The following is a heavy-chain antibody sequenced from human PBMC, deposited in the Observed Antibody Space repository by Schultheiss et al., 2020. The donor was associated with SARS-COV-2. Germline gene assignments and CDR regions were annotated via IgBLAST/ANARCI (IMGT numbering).Heavy chain of an antibody. CDR3: ARQAGNWFDP. CDR2: ISSSSSYI. CDR1: GFTFSSYS. D-gene: IGHD3-10*01. V-gene: IGHV3-21*01. J-gene: IGHJ5*02. Sequence: GESLKISCAASGFTFSSYSMNWVRQAPGKGLEWVSSISSSSSYIYYADSVKGRFTISRDNAKNSLYLQMNSLRAEDTAVYYCARQAGNWFDPWGQGTLVTVSS.